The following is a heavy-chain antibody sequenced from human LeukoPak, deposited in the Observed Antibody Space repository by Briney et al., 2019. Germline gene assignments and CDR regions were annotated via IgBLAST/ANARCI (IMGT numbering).Heavy chain of an antibody. CDR3: ARVYYDILTGYLEDDYYYGMDV. Sequence: PGGSLRLSCAASGFTFSSYSMNWVRQAPGKGLEWVSSISSSSSYIYYADSVKGRFTISRDNAKNSLYLQMNSLRAEDTAVYYCARVYYDILTGYLEDDYYYGMDVWGQGTTVTVSS. J-gene: IGHJ6*02. V-gene: IGHV3-21*01. D-gene: IGHD3-9*01. CDR2: ISSSSSYI. CDR1: GFTFSSYS.